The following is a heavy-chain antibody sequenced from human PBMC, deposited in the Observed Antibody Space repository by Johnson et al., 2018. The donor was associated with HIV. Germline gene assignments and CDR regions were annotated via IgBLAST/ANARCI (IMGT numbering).Heavy chain of an antibody. D-gene: IGHD3-22*01. CDR2: ISYDGSNK. Sequence: QVQVVESGGGVVQPGRSLRLSCAASGFTFSSYAMHWVRQAPGKGLEWVAVISYDGSNKYYADSVKGRFTISRDNSKNTLYLQMNRLRAEDTAVYYCARSYYDSRGPPGAFDIWGQGTMVTVSS. CDR1: GFTFSSYA. CDR3: ARSYYDSRGPPGAFDI. J-gene: IGHJ3*02. V-gene: IGHV3-30-3*01.